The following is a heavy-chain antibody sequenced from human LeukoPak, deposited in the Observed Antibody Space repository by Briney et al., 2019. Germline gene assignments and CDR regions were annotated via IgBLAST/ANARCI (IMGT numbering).Heavy chain of an antibody. D-gene: IGHD6-13*01. CDR2: ISYHGHRT. CDR3: ARIPGMAAGSDFYFDY. Sequence: GGSWRLPCLASELPFFTYDMSWFRQVPGRGLEGFSAISYHGHRTYYTDSVKGRFTISRDNSKNTLYLQLNSLRVEDTAIYYCARIPGMAAGSDFYFDYWGPGTVVTVFS. J-gene: IGHJ4*02. V-gene: IGHV3-23*01. CDR1: ELPFFTYD.